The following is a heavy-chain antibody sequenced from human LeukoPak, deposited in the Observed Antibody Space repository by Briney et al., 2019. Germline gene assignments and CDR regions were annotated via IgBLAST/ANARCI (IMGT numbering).Heavy chain of an antibody. V-gene: IGHV3-30*04. J-gene: IGHJ3*02. CDR2: ISYDGSNK. CDR3: ARRITMIAIDAFDI. CDR1: GFTFSSYA. Sequence: SGGSLRRSCAASGFTFSSYAMLWVRQAPGKGLEGVAVISYDGSNKYYAGSVKGRFTISRDNSKNTLYLQMNSLKAEDTAVYYCARRITMIAIDAFDIWGQGTMVTVSS. D-gene: IGHD3-22*01.